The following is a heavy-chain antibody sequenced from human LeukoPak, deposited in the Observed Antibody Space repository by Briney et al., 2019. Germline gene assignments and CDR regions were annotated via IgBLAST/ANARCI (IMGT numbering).Heavy chain of an antibody. V-gene: IGHV4-59*01. CDR1: GGSISNYY. CDR2: IYYTGTT. CDR3: ARGYDIDV. Sequence: SETLSLTCTVPGGSISNYYWSWIRQPPGKALEWIGYIYYTGTTKYNPSLKSRAPISLDTSKNQFSLKLTSVTAADTALFFCARGYDIDVWGQGTTVTVSS. J-gene: IGHJ6*02.